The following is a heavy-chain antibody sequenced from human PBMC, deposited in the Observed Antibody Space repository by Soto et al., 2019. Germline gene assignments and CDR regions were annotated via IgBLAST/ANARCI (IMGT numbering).Heavy chain of an antibody. V-gene: IGHV3-9*01. D-gene: IGHD2-2*01. CDR3: AKDGCSSSSCYYFDY. CDR2: ISWNSGSI. CDR1: GFTFDDFA. Sequence: GGSLRLSCVASGFTFDDFAIHWVRQAPGKGLEWVSRISWNSGSIDYADSVKGRFTISRDKAKNSLYLQMSSLRTEDTALYYCAKDGCSSSSCYYFDYWGQGTLVTVSS. J-gene: IGHJ4*02.